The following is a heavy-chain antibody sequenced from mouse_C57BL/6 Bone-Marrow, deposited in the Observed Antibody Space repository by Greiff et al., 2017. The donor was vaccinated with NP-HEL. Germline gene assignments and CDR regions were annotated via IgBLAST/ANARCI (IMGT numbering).Heavy chain of an antibody. CDR3: ASFPYYGNYYFDY. V-gene: IGHV5-17*01. CDR2: ISSGSSTI. CDR1: GFTFSDYG. Sequence: EVQLVESGGGLVKPGGSLKLSCAASGFTFSDYGMHWVRQAPEKGLEWVAYISSGSSTIYYADTVKGRFTISRDNAKNTLFLQMTSLRSEDTAMYYCASFPYYGNYYFDYWGQGTTLTVSS. J-gene: IGHJ2*01. D-gene: IGHD2-10*01.